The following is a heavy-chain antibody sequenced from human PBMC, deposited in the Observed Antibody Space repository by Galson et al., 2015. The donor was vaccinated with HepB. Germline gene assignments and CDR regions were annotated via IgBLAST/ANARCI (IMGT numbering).Heavy chain of an antibody. CDR1: GLTFSSYS. J-gene: IGHJ4*02. Sequence: SLRLSCAASGLTFSSYSMNWVRQAPGKGLEWVSYISSSSSTIYYADSVKGRFTISRDNAKNSLYLQMNSLRDEDTAVYYCASNNPEELDYWGQGTLVTVSS. D-gene: IGHD1/OR15-1a*01. V-gene: IGHV3-48*02. CDR3: ASNNPEELDY. CDR2: ISSSSSTI.